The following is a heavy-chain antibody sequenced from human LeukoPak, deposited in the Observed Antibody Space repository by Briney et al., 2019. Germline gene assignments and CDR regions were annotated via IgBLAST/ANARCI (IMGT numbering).Heavy chain of an antibody. J-gene: IGHJ4*02. D-gene: IGHD1-26*01. CDR2: ISYDGSNK. CDR3: ASYVISGGYFDY. V-gene: IGHV3-30-3*01. Sequence: GGSLRLSCAASGFTFSSYAMHWVRQAPGKGLEWVAVISYDGSNKYYADSVKGRFTISRDNSKNTLYLQMNSLRAEDTAVYYCASYVISGGYFDYWGQGTLVTVSS. CDR1: GFTFSSYA.